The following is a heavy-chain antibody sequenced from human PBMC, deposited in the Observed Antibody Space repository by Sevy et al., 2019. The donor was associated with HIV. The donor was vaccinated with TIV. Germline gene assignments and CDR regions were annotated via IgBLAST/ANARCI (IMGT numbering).Heavy chain of an antibody. CDR1: GGSISSYY. Sequence: SQTLSLTCTVSGGSISSYYWSWIRQPPGKGLEWIGYIYYSGSTNYNPSLKSRVTISVDTSKNQFSLKLSSVTAADTAVYYCARTTVTTTPIFDYWGQGTLVTVSS. CDR3: ARTTVTTTPIFDY. J-gene: IGHJ4*02. CDR2: IYYSGST. V-gene: IGHV4-59*01. D-gene: IGHD4-17*01.